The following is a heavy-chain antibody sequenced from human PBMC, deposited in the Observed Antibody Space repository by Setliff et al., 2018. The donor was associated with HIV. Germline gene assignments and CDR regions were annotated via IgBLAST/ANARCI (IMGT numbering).Heavy chain of an antibody. J-gene: IGHJ5*02. Sequence: SETLSLTCTVSGGSISSSSYYWGWIRQPPGKGLDWIGSIYYSGSTYYNPSLKSRVTISVDTSKNQFSLRLTSVTAADTAVYYCARRRGYCSGGTCYSGGYWFDPWGQGTLVTVSS. D-gene: IGHD2-15*01. CDR2: IYYSGST. CDR3: ARRRGYCSGGTCYSGGYWFDP. V-gene: IGHV4-39*01. CDR1: GGSISSSSYY.